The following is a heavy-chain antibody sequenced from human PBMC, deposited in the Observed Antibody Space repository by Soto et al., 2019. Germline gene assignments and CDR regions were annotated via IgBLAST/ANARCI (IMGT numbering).Heavy chain of an antibody. V-gene: IGHV4-4*03. CDR3: ARAPYSSSWYGGYFDY. Sequence: PETLSLTCAVSGGSISSSNWWSWVRQPPGKGLEWIGEIYHSGSTNYNPSLKSRVTISVDKSKNQFSLKLSSVTAADTAVYYCARAPYSSSWYGGYFDYWGQGTLVTVSS. J-gene: IGHJ4*02. D-gene: IGHD6-13*01. CDR2: IYHSGST. CDR1: GGSISSSNW.